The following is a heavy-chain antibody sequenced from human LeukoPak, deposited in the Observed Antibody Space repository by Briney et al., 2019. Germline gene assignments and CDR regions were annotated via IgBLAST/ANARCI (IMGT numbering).Heavy chain of an antibody. CDR1: GFAFSYYS. D-gene: IGHD3-22*01. V-gene: IGHV3-21*01. Sequence: GGSLRLSCAASGFAFSYYSMNWVRQAPGKGLEWVSSISSSSSYIYYADSVKGRFTISRDNAKNSLYLQMNSLRAEDTAVYSCARSFHSGGYLYYFDYWGQGTLVTVSS. CDR3: ARSFHSGGYLYYFDY. J-gene: IGHJ4*02. CDR2: ISSSSSYI.